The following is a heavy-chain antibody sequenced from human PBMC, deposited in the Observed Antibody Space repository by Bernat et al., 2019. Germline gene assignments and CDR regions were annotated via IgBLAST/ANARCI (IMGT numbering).Heavy chain of an antibody. CDR2: IYYSGST. J-gene: IGHJ4*02. V-gene: IGHV4-59*01. CDR3: VRGAYYDPLDY. Sequence: QVQLQESGPGLVKPSETLSLTCTVSGGSISTYYWSWIRQPPGKGLEWIGYIYYSGSTNYNPSLKSRVTISVDTSKNQFSLKLSSVTAADTAVYYCVRGAYYDPLDYWGQGTLVTVSS. CDR1: GGSISTYY. D-gene: IGHD3-22*01.